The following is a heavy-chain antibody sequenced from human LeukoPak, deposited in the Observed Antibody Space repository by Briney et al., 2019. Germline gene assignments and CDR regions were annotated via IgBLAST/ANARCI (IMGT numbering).Heavy chain of an antibody. CDR3: ARREDNWFDP. V-gene: IGHV5-10-1*01. Sequence: GESLKISCKGSGYSFTSYWISWVRQMPGKGLEWMGRIDPSDSYTNYSPSFQGHVTISADKSISAAYLQWSSLKASDTAMYCCARREDNWFDPWGQGTLVTVSS. CDR1: GYSFTSYW. CDR2: IDPSDSYT. J-gene: IGHJ5*02.